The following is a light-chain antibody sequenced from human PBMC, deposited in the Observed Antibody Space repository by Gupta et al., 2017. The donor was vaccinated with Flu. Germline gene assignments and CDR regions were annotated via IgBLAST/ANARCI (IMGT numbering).Light chain of an antibody. CDR1: KSISSY. CDR2: AAS. V-gene: IGKV1-39*01. CDR3: QQSYSTPGT. Sequence: PSSLSASVGDRVTITCRASKSISSYLNWYQQKPGKAPKLLIYAASSLQSGVPSRFSGSGSGTDFTLTISSLQPEDFATYYCQQSYSTPGTFGQGTKVEIK. J-gene: IGKJ1*01.